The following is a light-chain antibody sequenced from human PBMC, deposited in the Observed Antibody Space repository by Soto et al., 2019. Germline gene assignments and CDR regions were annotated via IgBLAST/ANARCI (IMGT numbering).Light chain of an antibody. V-gene: IGKV3-20*01. CDR3: QQYASSPVYT. Sequence: EIVLTQSPGTLSLSPGERATLSCRASQSVSSSYLAWYQQKPGQAPRLLIYGASSRATGIPDRFSGSGSATDFTLTISRLEPEDFAVYYCQQYASSPVYTFGQGTKLEIK. J-gene: IGKJ2*01. CDR2: GAS. CDR1: QSVSSSY.